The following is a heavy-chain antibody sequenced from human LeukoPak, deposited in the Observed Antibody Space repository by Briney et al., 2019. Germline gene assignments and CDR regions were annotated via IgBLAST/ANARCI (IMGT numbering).Heavy chain of an antibody. CDR3: ARDSESLDYYYYYMDV. V-gene: IGHV1-18*01. CDR1: GYTFTSYG. J-gene: IGHJ6*03. Sequence: GASVKVSCKASGYTFTSYGISWVRQAPGQGLEWMGWVSAYNGNTNYAQKLQARVTMTTDTSTSTAYMELSRLRSDDTAVYYCARDSESLDYYYYYMDVWGKGTTVTVSS. CDR2: VSAYNGNT. D-gene: IGHD1-14*01.